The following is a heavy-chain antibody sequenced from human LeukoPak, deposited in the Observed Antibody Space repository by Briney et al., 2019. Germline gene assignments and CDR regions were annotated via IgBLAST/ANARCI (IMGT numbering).Heavy chain of an antibody. V-gene: IGHV1-69*05. CDR3: ASPYCSSTSCSDAFDI. D-gene: IGHD2-2*01. CDR1: GGTFSSYA. Sequence: SVKVSCKASGGTFSSYAISWVRQAPGQGLEWMGGIIPILGTANYAQKFQGRVTITTDESPSTAYMELSSLRSEDTAVYYCASPYCSSTSCSDAFDIWGQGTMVTVSS. CDR2: IIPILGTA. J-gene: IGHJ3*02.